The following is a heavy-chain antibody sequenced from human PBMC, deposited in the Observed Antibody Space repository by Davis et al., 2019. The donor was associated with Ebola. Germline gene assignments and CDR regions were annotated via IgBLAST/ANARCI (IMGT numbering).Heavy chain of an antibody. Sequence: AASVKVSCKASGYTFTDYYMNWVRQAPGQGLEWMGIIAPSGDFTRFAPKFQGRITLTTDTSTNTVYMELTSLKSEDTAVYYCAIDTEVVIIDYGMDVWGQGTTVTVSS. V-gene: IGHV1-46*01. D-gene: IGHD3-3*01. CDR1: GYTFTDYY. J-gene: IGHJ6*02. CDR3: AIDTEVVIIDYGMDV. CDR2: IAPSGDFT.